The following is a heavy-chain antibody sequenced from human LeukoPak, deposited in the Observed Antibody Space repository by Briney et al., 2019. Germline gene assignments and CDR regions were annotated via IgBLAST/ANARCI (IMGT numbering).Heavy chain of an antibody. Sequence: GGSLRLSCAASGFTVSSNYMSWVRQAPGKGLEWVSVIYSGGSTYCADSVKGRFTISRDNSKNTLYLQMNSLRAEDTAVYYCARDQRDYSNYIYYYYGMDVWGQGTTVTVSS. CDR2: IYSGGST. D-gene: IGHD4-11*01. J-gene: IGHJ6*02. CDR1: GFTVSSNY. V-gene: IGHV3-53*01. CDR3: ARDQRDYSNYIYYYYGMDV.